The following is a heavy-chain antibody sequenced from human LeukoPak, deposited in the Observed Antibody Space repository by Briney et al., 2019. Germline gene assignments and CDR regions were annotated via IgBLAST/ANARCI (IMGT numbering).Heavy chain of an antibody. V-gene: IGHV4-39*07. CDR3: ARARSGKWGFDY. CDR1: GGSLSSSSYY. J-gene: IGHJ4*02. CDR2: INHSGSI. D-gene: IGHD1-26*01. Sequence: SETLSLTCTVSGGSLSSSSYYWGWLRQPPGRGLEWIGEINHSGSINYNPSLKSRVTISVDTSKNQFSLKLSSVTAADTAVYYCARARSGKWGFDYWGQGTLVTVSS.